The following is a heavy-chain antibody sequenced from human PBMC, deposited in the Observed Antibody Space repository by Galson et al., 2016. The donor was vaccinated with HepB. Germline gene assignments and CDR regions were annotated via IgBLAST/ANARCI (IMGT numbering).Heavy chain of an antibody. CDR1: GYTFTTHG. D-gene: IGHD2-8*02. J-gene: IGHJ6*02. V-gene: IGHV1-18*01. Sequence: SVKVSCKASGYTFTTHGFSWVRQAPGQGLEWMGWISTYSGNTDYAEKFQGRVTMTTDTSTSTAYMELRSLRSDDTAVYYCASAGNGGVTSLMDVWGQGTTVTVSS. CDR3: ASAGNGGVTSLMDV. CDR2: ISTYSGNT.